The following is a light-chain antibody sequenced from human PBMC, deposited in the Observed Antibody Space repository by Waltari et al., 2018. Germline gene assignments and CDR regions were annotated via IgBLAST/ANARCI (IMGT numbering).Light chain of an antibody. Sequence: EIVMTQSPDIVSVSPGERITLSCRASQSVDGNLAWYQQKPGQDPRLLVHGVSMRASGIPARFIGSVSVTEFTLTISGLQSEDCAVYHCHQYTNWPWTYGQGTKVEIK. J-gene: IGKJ1*01. CDR1: QSVDGN. CDR3: HQYTNWPWT. V-gene: IGKV3D-15*01. CDR2: GVS.